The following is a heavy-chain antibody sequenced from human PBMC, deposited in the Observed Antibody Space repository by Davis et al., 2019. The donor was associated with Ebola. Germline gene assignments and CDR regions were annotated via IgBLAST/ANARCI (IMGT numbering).Heavy chain of an antibody. Sequence: GESLKISCAASGFTFSSYWMSWVRQAPGKGLEWVANIKQDGSEKYYVNSVKGRFTISRDNAKNSLYLQMNSLRAEDTAVYYCARGGWYTYYWGQGTLVTVSS. CDR1: GFTFSSYW. CDR2: IKQDGSEK. J-gene: IGHJ4*02. V-gene: IGHV3-7*01. D-gene: IGHD6-19*01. CDR3: ARGGWYTYY.